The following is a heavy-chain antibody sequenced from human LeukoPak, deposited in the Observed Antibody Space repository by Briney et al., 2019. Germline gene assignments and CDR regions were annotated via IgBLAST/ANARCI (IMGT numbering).Heavy chain of an antibody. CDR2: IYYTGST. V-gene: IGHV4-31*03. J-gene: IGHJ3*02. CDR3: ARVPSVIDAFDI. Sequence: PSETLSLTRTVSGGSISSGVYYWSWIRQHPGKGLERIAYIYYTGSTYYNPSLKSRLTISVDRSKNQFSLRLSSMTAADTAVYYCARVPSVIDAFDIWGQGTMVTVSS. D-gene: IGHD2-21*01. CDR1: GGSISSGVYY.